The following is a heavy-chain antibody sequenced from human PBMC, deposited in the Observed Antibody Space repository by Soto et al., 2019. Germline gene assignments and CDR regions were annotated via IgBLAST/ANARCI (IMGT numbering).Heavy chain of an antibody. CDR1: GFTFSSYG. CDR3: AMDDAILRLFHY. D-gene: IGHD2-15*01. V-gene: IGHV3-33*08. CDR2: IWYDGSNK. Sequence: GGSLRLSCAASGFTFSSYGMHWVRQAPGKGLEWVAVIWYDGSNKYYADSVKGRFTISRDNSKNTLYLQMNSLRAEDTAVYYCAMDDAILRLFHYWGQGTLVTVSS. J-gene: IGHJ4*02.